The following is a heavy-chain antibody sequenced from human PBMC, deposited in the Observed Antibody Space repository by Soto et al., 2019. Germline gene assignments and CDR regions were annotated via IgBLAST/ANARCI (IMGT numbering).Heavy chain of an antibody. CDR3: AGPFDWFGGAAWFDP. D-gene: IGHD3-9*01. V-gene: IGHV3-48*01. CDR2: INSSSSTI. CDR1: GFMFSRYS. J-gene: IGHJ5*02. Sequence: EVQLVESGGGLVQPGGSLRLSCAASGFMFSRYSMNWVRQAPGKGLEWVSYINSSSSTIYYADSVKGRFTISRDNAKNSLYLQMNSLRAEATAVYYCAGPFDWFGGAAWFDPWGQGILVTVSS.